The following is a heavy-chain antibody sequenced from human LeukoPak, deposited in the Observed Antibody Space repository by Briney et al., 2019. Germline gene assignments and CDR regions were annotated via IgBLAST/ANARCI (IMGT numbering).Heavy chain of an antibody. J-gene: IGHJ3*02. D-gene: IGHD2-2*01. Sequence: PSQTLSLTCTASGGSLSSGDYYWRWIRQPPGKGLEWIGYIYYTVSTFYNPSLKSRVAISVDTSKNLFSLKLTSVTAADTAVYYCARNDCSSTSCQFGDAFDIWGQGAMVTVSS. V-gene: IGHV4-30-4*08. CDR1: GGSLSSGDYY. CDR3: ARNDCSSTSCQFGDAFDI. CDR2: IYYTVST.